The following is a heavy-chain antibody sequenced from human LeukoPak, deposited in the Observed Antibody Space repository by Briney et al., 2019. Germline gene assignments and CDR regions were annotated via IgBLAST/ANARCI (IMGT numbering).Heavy chain of an antibody. CDR2: ISGSGGST. Sequence: GGSLRLSCAASGFTISSYAMSWVRQAPGKGLELVSAISGSGGSTYYADSVKGRFTISRDNSKNTLYLQMNSLRAEDTAVYYCAKGRRRNWNDNFDYWGQGTLVTVSS. D-gene: IGHD1-20*01. V-gene: IGHV3-23*01. CDR3: AKGRRRNWNDNFDY. J-gene: IGHJ4*02. CDR1: GFTISSYA.